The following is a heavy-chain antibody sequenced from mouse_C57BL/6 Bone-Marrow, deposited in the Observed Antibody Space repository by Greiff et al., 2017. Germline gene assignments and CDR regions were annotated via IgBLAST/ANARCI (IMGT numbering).Heavy chain of an antibody. CDR1: GFTFSSYG. J-gene: IGHJ4*01. Sequence: DVHLVESGGDLVKPGGSLKLSCAASGFTFSSYGLSWVRKPPDTRLEWVATISSGGSYNYYPDSVKGRFTISRDNAKNTLYLQMSKLKSEDTAMYYCARHYDYYAMDYWGQVTSVTVSS. CDR3: ARHYDYYAMDY. V-gene: IGHV5-6*01. CDR2: ISSGGSYN.